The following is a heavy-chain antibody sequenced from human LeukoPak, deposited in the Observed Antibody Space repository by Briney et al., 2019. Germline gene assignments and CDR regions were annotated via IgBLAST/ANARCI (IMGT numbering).Heavy chain of an antibody. CDR3: ARDRDFWSGYFDY. D-gene: IGHD3-3*01. J-gene: IGHJ4*02. V-gene: IGHV1-18*01. Sequence: ASVKVSCKSSGYTFTSYGITWVRQAPGQGLEWMGWINGYNGNTNYAQKLQGRVTMTTDTSTSTAYMELRSLRSDDTAVYYCARDRDFWSGYFDYWGQGTLVTVSS. CDR2: INGYNGNT. CDR1: GYTFTSYG.